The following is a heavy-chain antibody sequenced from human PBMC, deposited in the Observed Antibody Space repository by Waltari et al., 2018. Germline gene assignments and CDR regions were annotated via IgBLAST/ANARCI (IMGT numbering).Heavy chain of an antibody. V-gene: IGHV1-18*01. CDR1: GYTFTSYG. J-gene: IGHJ4*02. Sequence: HVQLVQSGAEVKKPGASVKVSCKASGYTFTSYGISRVRQAPGHGLEWMGWISAYNGNTNYAQKLQGRVTMTTDTSTSTAYMELRSLRSDDTAVYYCARDQGAGSTVTQRAGYWGQGTLVTVSS. CDR2: ISAYNGNT. CDR3: ARDQGAGSTVTQRAGY. D-gene: IGHD4-17*01.